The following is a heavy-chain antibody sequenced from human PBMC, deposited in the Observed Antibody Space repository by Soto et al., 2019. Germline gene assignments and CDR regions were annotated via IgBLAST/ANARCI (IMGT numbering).Heavy chain of an antibody. D-gene: IGHD2-15*01. CDR3: ARRSCSGGSCYPSKYYFDY. CDR2: IYYSGST. J-gene: IGHJ4*02. CDR1: GGSISSSSYY. Sequence: QLQLQESGPGLVKPSETLSLTCTVSGGSISSSSYYWGWIRQPPGKGLEWIGSIYYSGSTYYNQSLKSRVTISVDTAKNQFSLKLSSVTAADTAVYYCARRSCSGGSCYPSKYYFDYWGQGTLVTVSS. V-gene: IGHV4-39*01.